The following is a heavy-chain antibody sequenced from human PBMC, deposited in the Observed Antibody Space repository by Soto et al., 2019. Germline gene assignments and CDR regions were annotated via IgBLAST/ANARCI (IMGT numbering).Heavy chain of an antibody. CDR3: AKVSIKGSAIDFDY. Sequence: QVQLVQSGAELKKPGASVKVSCKASGYTFSNYDMNWVRQATGQGPEWIGWVNPNNGDTGYAQKFQGRVTLTTDISTTTAYMERTSLRSEDTAIYYCAKVSIKGSAIDFDYWCQGTLITVSS. CDR1: GYTFSNYD. J-gene: IGHJ4*02. CDR2: VNPNNGDT. D-gene: IGHD3-10*01. V-gene: IGHV1-8*01.